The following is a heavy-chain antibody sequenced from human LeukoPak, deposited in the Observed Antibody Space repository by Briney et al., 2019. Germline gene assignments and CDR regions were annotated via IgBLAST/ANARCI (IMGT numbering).Heavy chain of an antibody. CDR1: GYTFTSYA. CDR2: INTNTGNP. CDR3: ALLSEDYYYYGMDV. J-gene: IGHJ6*02. D-gene: IGHD2-15*01. Sequence: ASVKVSCKASGYTFTSYAMNWVRQAPGQGLEWMGWINTNTGNPTYAQGFTGRSVFSLDTSVSTAYLQISSLKAEDTAVYYCALLSEDYYYYGMDVWGQGTTVTVSS. V-gene: IGHV7-4-1*02.